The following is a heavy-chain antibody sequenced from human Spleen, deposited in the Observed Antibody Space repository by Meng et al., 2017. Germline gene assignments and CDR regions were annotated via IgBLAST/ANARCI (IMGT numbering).Heavy chain of an antibody. D-gene: IGHD1-7*01. CDR3: GRDQGRELINH. CDR2: VYHRGDT. J-gene: IGHJ4*02. Sequence: QVQLQEAGPGLGKPSGTLSLTCTISGDSSSSDIWWSWVRQPPGKGLEWIGEVYHRGDTNYNPSLKSRVDISVDKSKNQFYLSLFSVTAADTAVYYCGRDQGRELINHWGQGTLVTVSS. V-gene: IGHV4-4*02. CDR1: GDSSSSDIW.